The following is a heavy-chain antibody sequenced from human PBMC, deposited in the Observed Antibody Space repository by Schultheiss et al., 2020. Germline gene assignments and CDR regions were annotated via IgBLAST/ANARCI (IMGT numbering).Heavy chain of an antibody. CDR1: GGSISSYY. CDR3: ARYRRYSSSWHYYYGMDV. CDR2: IFTSGST. J-gene: IGHJ6*04. D-gene: IGHD6-13*01. Sequence: SETLSLTCTVSGGSISSYYWSWIRQPPGKGLEWIGRIFTSGSTDYNPSLKSRVTMSVDTSKNQFSLKLSSVTAADTAVYYCARYRRYSSSWHYYYGMDVWGEGTTVIVSS. V-gene: IGHV4-4*07.